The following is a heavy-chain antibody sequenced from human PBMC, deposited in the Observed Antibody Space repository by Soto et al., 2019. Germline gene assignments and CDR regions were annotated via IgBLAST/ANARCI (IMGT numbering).Heavy chain of an antibody. J-gene: IGHJ5*02. V-gene: IGHV4-59*01. CDR3: ARGTEQWLPRFDP. CDR2: IYYSGST. D-gene: IGHD6-19*01. Sequence: SETLSLTCTVSGCSISSYYWSWIRQPPGKGLEWIGYIYYSGSTNYNPSLKSRVTISVDTSKNQFSLKLSSVTAADTAVYYCARGTEQWLPRFDPWGQGTLVTVSS. CDR1: GCSISSYY.